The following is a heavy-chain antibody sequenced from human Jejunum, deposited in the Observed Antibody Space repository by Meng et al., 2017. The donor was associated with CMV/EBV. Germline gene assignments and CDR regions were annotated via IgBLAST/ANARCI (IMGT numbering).Heavy chain of an antibody. CDR2: IYSSGTT. CDR3: ARHEVVGTAIFDY. CDR1: GGSISNYY. V-gene: IGHV4-4*07. Sequence: QVQLQESGPGLVKPSETLSLTCTVSGGSISNYYRSWIRQPAGKGLEYIGRIYSSGTTKYNPSLNSRVTMSVDTSKNQFSLKVRSVTAADTAVYLCARHEVVGTAIFDYWGQGTLVTVSS. D-gene: IGHD6-19*01. J-gene: IGHJ4*02.